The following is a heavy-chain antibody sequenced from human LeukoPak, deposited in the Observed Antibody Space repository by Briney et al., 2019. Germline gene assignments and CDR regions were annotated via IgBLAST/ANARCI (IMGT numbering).Heavy chain of an antibody. CDR2: FIPIFGKT. Sequence: ASVKVSFKASGGTFRAATVTWVRQAPGQGLEWIGGFIPIFGKTTYAQKFQGRVTIATDESTTTAYMELTRLTSEDTAMYYCATLLGWELLVGYFEYWGQGTLVTVS. D-gene: IGHD1-26*01. CDR1: GGTFRAAT. V-gene: IGHV1-69*05. CDR3: ATLLGWELLVGYFEY. J-gene: IGHJ4*02.